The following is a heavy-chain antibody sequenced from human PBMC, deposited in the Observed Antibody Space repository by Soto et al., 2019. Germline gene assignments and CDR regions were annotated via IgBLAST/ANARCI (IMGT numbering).Heavy chain of an antibody. CDR3: ARHVGDSSGWLGYYYYTLDV. D-gene: IGHD6-19*01. CDR2: VYPGDSDT. V-gene: IGHV5-51*01. Sequence: EVQLVQSGAEVKKPGESLKISCKGSGYSFTNDWIGWVRQMPGKGLEWMEIVYPGDSDTRYSPSFQGQITISPDKSISTSYLQWGSLKASDTAVYYCARHVGDSSGWLGYYYYTLDVWGQGTTVTVSS. J-gene: IGHJ6*02. CDR1: GYSFTNDW.